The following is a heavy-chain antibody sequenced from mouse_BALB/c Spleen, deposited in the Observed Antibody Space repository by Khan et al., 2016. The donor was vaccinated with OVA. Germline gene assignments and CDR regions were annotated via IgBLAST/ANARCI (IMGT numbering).Heavy chain of an antibody. V-gene: IGHV1S81*02. D-gene: IGHD1-1*01. CDR1: GYTFTSYW. Sequence: QVQLQQSGAELVKAGASVKMSCKASGYTFTSYWMHWVKQRLGQGLEWFAETNPTNGRTYYNEKFKSKATLTVDKSSSTAYMLLSGQTFEDSAVYYCARIKKIVATYFDYWSQGTTLTVSS. J-gene: IGHJ2*01. CDR3: ARIKKIVATYFDY. CDR2: TNPTNGRT.